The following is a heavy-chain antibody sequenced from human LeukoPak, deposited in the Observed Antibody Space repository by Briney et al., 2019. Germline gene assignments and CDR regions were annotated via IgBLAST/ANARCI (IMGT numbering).Heavy chain of an antibody. CDR2: IYHSGST. V-gene: IGHV4-38-2*01. CDR1: GYSISSGYY. Sequence: PSETLSLTCAVSGYSISSGYYWGWIRQPPGKGLEWIGSIYHSGSTYYNPSLKSRVTISVDTSKNQFSLRLSSVTAADTAVYYCARQGNYYDSSGYSFYFDYWGQGTLVTVSS. D-gene: IGHD3-22*01. CDR3: ARQGNYYDSSGYSFYFDY. J-gene: IGHJ4*02.